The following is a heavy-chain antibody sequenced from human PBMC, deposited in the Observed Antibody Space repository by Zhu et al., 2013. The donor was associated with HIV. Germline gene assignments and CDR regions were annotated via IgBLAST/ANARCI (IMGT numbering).Heavy chain of an antibody. Sequence: QMQLVQSGPEVKKPGTSVKVSCKASGFTFTSSAVQWVRQARGQRLEWIGWIVVGSGNTNYAQKFQERVTITRDMSTSTAYMELSSLRSEDTAVYYCASAGSYSNYVDYWGQGTLVTVSS. CDR1: GFTFTSSA. V-gene: IGHV1-58*01. CDR3: ASAGSYSNYVDY. J-gene: IGHJ4*02. D-gene: IGHD4-4*01. CDR2: IVVGSGNT.